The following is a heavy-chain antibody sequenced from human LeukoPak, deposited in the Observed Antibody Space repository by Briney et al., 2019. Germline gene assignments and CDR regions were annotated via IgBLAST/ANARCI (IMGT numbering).Heavy chain of an antibody. CDR3: ARRRRYSAKRMGGFDP. V-gene: IGHV1-2*02. J-gene: IGHJ5*02. CDR1: GYTFTGYY. CDR2: INPNSGGT. Sequence: ASVKVSCKASGYTFTGYYMHWVRQAPGQGLEWMGWINPNSGGTNYAQKFQGRVTMTRDTSISTAYMELSRLRSDDTAVYYCARRRRYSAKRMGGFDPWGQGTLVTVSS. D-gene: IGHD5-12*01.